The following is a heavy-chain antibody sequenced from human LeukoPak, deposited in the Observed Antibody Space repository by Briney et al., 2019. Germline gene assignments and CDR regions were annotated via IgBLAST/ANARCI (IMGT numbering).Heavy chain of an antibody. Sequence: ASVKVSCKASGYTFTGYYMHWVRQAPGQGHEWMGWINPNSGGTNYAQKFQGRVTMTRDTSISTAYMELSRLRSDDTAVYYCARTASYCGGDCYSDYWGQGALVTVSS. D-gene: IGHD2-21*01. CDR1: GYTFTGYY. CDR3: ARTASYCGGDCYSDY. J-gene: IGHJ4*02. CDR2: INPNSGGT. V-gene: IGHV1-2*02.